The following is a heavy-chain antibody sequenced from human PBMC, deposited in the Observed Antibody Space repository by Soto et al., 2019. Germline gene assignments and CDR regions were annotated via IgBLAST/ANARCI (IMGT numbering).Heavy chain of an antibody. V-gene: IGHV2-5*02. CDR1: GFSLSTSGVG. CDR2: IYWDDDK. Sequence: SGPTLVNPTQTLTLTCTFSGFSLSTSGVGVGWIRQPPGKALEWLALIYWDDDKRYSPSLKSRLTITKDTSKNQVVLTMTNMDPVDTATYYCARPRYIWGSYRQGDYFDYWGQGTLVTVSS. D-gene: IGHD3-16*02. J-gene: IGHJ4*02. CDR3: ARPRYIWGSYRQGDYFDY.